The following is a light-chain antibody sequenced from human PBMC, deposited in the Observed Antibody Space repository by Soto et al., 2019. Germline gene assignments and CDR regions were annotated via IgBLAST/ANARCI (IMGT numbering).Light chain of an antibody. CDR1: QSVSIY. CDR2: DAS. CDR3: QQRSNWPPKIT. J-gene: IGKJ5*01. V-gene: IGKV3-11*01. Sequence: EIVWPQSPATLSLSPGGRATVACRSSQSVSIYLAWYQQKPGQAPRLLIYDASNRATGIPARFSGSGSGTDFTLTISSLEPEDFAVYYCQQRSNWPPKITFGQGTRLEIK.